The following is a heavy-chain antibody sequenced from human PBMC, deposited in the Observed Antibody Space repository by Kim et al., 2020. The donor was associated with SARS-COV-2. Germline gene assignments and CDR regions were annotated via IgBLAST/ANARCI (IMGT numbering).Heavy chain of an antibody. Sequence: GGSLRLSCAASGFTFSDYYMSWIRQAPGKGLEWVSYISSSGSTIYYADSVKGRFTISRDNAKNSLYLQMNSLRAEDTAVYYCARDVPLRYFDWSRYDAFDIWGQGTMVTVSS. CDR1: GFTFSDYY. J-gene: IGHJ3*02. CDR2: ISSSGSTI. D-gene: IGHD3-9*01. V-gene: IGHV3-11*04. CDR3: ARDVPLRYFDWSRYDAFDI.